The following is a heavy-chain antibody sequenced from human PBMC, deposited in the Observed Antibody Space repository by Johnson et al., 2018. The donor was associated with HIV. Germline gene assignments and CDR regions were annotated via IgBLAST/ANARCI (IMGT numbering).Heavy chain of an antibody. J-gene: IGHJ3*02. CDR2: ISYDGSNK. V-gene: IGHV3-30*18. CDR3: AKLLVDTIMEEHDAFDI. Sequence: QVQLVESGGGVVQPGRSLRLSCAASRYGMHWVRQAPGKGLEWVAVISYDGSNKYYVDSVKGRFTVSRENSKNTLYLQMNSLRAEDTAVYYCAKLLVDTIMEEHDAFDIWGQGTMVTVSS. D-gene: IGHD5-18*01. CDR1: SRYG.